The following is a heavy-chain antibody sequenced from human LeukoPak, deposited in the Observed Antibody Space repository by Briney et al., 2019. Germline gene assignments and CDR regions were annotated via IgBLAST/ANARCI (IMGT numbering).Heavy chain of an antibody. V-gene: IGHV3-7*01. D-gene: IGHD3-9*01. Sequence: GRSLRLSCAVSGISFTSDWMSWVRQVPGKGLEWVANINEYGSERQYLDSVKGRFTVSRDNSKNSLYLQMDSLRDEDTAVYYCARHTDWAFDCRGQGTLVTVSS. J-gene: IGHJ4*02. CDR3: ARHTDWAFDC. CDR1: GISFTSDW. CDR2: INEYGSER.